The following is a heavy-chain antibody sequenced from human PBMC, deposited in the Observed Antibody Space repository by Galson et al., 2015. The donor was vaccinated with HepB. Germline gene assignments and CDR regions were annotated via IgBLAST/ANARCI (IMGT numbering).Heavy chain of an antibody. Sequence: GLEWIGEINHSGSTNYNPSPKSRVTISIDTSKNQFSLKLSSVTAADTAVYYCARGGYYDSSSYWPRLQLRDGYPHWGQGTRVTVSS. J-gene: IGHJ3*01. CDR2: INHSGST. D-gene: IGHD3-22*01. CDR3: ARGGYYDSSSYWPRLQLRDGYPH. V-gene: IGHV4-34*01.